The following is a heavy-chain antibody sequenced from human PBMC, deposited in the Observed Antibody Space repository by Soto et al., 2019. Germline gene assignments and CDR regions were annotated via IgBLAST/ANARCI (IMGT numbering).Heavy chain of an antibody. J-gene: IGHJ4*02. CDR1: GFTFSSYS. Sequence: AGGSLRLSCAASGFTFSSYSMNWVRQAPGKGLEWVSSISSSSSYIYYADSVKGRFTISXXXXXXSXYXQXXXLRAEDTAVYYCARGVVKPDFSGPGTLVTGSS. V-gene: IGHV3-21*01. CDR3: ARGVVKPDF. CDR2: ISSSSSYI. D-gene: IGHD3-22*01.